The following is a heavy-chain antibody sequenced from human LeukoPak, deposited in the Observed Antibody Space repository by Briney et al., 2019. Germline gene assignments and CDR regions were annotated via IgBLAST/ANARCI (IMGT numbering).Heavy chain of an antibody. CDR3: ARDLRWFGELHWFDP. V-gene: IGHV3-74*01. D-gene: IGHD3-10*01. CDR2: INSDGSST. J-gene: IGHJ5*02. Sequence: GGSLRLSCAASGFTFSSYWMHWVRQAPGKGLVWVSRINSDGSSTNYADSVKGRFTISRDNSKNTLYLQMNSLRAEDTAVYYCARDLRWFGELHWFDPWGQGTLVTVSS. CDR1: GFTFSSYW.